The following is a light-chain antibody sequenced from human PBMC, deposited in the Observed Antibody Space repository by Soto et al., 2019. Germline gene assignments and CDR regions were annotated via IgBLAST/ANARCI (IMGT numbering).Light chain of an antibody. CDR1: TGAVTSGHF. Sequence: QTVVTQEPSLTVSPGGTVTLTCGSSTGAVTSGHFPYWFQQKPGQAPKTLIYDTTNKHSWTPGRFSGSLLGGKAALTLSGAQPEDEAEYYCLLFYSGARVFGGGTKVTVL. V-gene: IGLV7-46*01. J-gene: IGLJ3*02. CDR3: LLFYSGARV. CDR2: DTT.